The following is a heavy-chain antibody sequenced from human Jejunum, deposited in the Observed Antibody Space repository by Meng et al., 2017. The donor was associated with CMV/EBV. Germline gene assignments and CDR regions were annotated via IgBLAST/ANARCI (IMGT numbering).Heavy chain of an antibody. J-gene: IGHJ4*02. CDR2: SRYRAESYTK. CDR1: GFIFSGHY. CDR3: TRSYGGNSRYLAY. Sequence: SGFIFSGHYMDWVRQAPGKGLEWVGRSRYRAESYTKEYAASVKGRFTISRDDSKNSVFLQMNSLTTEDTAVYYCTRSYGGNSRYLAYWGRGTLVTVSS. V-gene: IGHV3-72*01. D-gene: IGHD4-23*01.